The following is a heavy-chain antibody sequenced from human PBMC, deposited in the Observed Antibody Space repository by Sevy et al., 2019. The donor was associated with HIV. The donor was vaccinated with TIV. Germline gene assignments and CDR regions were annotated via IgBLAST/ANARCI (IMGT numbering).Heavy chain of an antibody. CDR2: INHSGST. CDR3: ARKQEDYGSGSYYATPYYYGMDV. J-gene: IGHJ6*02. D-gene: IGHD3-10*01. V-gene: IGHV4-34*01. Sequence: SETLSLTCAVYGGSFSGYYWSWIRQPPGKGLECIGEINHSGSTNYNPSLKSRVTISVDTSKNQFSLKLSSVTAADTAVYYCARKQEDYGSGSYYATPYYYGMDVWGQGTTVTVSS. CDR1: GGSFSGYY.